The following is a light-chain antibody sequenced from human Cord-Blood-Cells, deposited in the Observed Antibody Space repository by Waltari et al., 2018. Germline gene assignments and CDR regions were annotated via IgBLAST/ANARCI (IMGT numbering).Light chain of an antibody. CDR3: SSYTSSSTLYV. CDR1: SSDVGGYNY. Sequence: QSALTQPASVSGSPGQPITIPCTGTSSDVGGYNYGSWYQQHPGKAPKLMIYDVSNRPSGVSNRFSGSKSGNTASLTISGLQAEDEADYYCSSYTSSSTLYVFGTGTKVTVL. J-gene: IGLJ1*01. CDR2: DVS. V-gene: IGLV2-14*01.